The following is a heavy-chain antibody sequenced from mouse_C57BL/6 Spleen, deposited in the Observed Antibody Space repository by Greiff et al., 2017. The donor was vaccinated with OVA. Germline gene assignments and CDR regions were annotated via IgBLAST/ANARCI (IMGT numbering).Heavy chain of an antibody. CDR2: IYPRDGST. V-gene: IGHV1-85*01. CDR3: AREEETGFFDY. D-gene: IGHD4-1*01. Sequence: QVQLKQSGPELVKPGASVKLSCKASGYTFTSYDINWVKQRPGQGLEWIGWIYPRDGSTKYNEKFKGKATLTVDTSSSTAYMELYSLTSEDSAVYFCAREEETGFFDYWGQGTTLTVSS. J-gene: IGHJ2*01. CDR1: GYTFTSYD.